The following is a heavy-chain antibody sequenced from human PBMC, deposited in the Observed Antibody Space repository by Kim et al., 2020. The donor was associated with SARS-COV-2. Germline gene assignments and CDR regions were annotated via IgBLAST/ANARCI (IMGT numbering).Heavy chain of an antibody. V-gene: IGHV3-7*03. D-gene: IGHD3-22*01. CDR1: GFTFSSYW. CDR2: IKQDGSEK. Sequence: GGSLRLSCAASGFTFSSYWMSWVRQAPGKGLEWVANIKQDGSEKYYVDSVKGRFTISRDNAKNSLYLQMNSLRAEDTAVYYCARAGTYYYDSSGYYYEGDAFDIWGQGTMVTVSS. CDR3: ARAGTYYYDSSGYYYEGDAFDI. J-gene: IGHJ3*02.